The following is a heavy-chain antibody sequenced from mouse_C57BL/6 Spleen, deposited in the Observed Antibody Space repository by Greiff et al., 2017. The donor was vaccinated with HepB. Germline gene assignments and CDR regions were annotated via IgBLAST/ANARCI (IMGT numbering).Heavy chain of an antibody. D-gene: IGHD1-1*01. CDR3: ARDYGSSPYYAMDY. Sequence: QVQLQQSGAELVKPGASVKISCKASGYAFSSYWMNWVKQRPGKGLEWIGRIDPANGNTKYAPKFQGKATITADTSSNTAYLQLSSLTSEDTAIYYCARDYGSSPYYAMDYWGQGTSVTVSS. CDR2: IDPANGNT. J-gene: IGHJ4*01. V-gene: IGHV1-80*01. CDR1: GYAFSSYW.